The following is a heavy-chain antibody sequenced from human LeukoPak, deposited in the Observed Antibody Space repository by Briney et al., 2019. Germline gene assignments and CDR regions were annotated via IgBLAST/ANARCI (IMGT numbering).Heavy chain of an antibody. Sequence: PGGSLRLSCAASGFISSNYPMSWVRQAPGKGLEWVSGVSGSDGSTHYADSVKGRFTISRDNPKNTLYLQMNGLRAEDTALYYCAKTGMYWNGYYIDYRAFDNWGQGTMVTVSS. CDR3: AKTGMYWNGYYIDYRAFDN. CDR1: GFISSNYP. CDR2: VSGSDGST. V-gene: IGHV3-23*01. J-gene: IGHJ3*02. D-gene: IGHD3-3*01.